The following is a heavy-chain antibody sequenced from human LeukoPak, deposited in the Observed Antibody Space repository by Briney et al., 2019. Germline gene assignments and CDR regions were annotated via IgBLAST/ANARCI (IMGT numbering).Heavy chain of an antibody. J-gene: IGHJ4*02. CDR1: GGSISSSSYY. CDR3: ASAYYYDSGFDY. V-gene: IGHV4-39*07. D-gene: IGHD3-22*01. CDR2: IYYSGST. Sequence: SETLSLTCTVSGGSISSSSYYWGWIRQPPGKGLEWIGSIYYSGSTYYNPSLKSRVTISVDTSKNQFSLKLSSVIAADTAVYYCASAYYYDSGFDYWGQGTLVTVSS.